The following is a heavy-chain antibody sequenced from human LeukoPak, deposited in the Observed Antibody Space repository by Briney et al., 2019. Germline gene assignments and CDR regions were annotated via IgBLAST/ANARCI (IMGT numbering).Heavy chain of an antibody. V-gene: IGHV4-4*07. J-gene: IGHJ4*02. CDR1: GGSISSYH. Sequence: SETLSLTCTVSGGSISSYHWSWIRQPAGKGLEWIGRIYTSGSTNYNPPLKSRVTMSVDTSKNQFSLKLSSVTAADTAVYCCAGVVPAANAGSYVDYWGQGTLVTVSS. D-gene: IGHD2-2*01. CDR3: AGVVPAANAGSYVDY. CDR2: IYTSGST.